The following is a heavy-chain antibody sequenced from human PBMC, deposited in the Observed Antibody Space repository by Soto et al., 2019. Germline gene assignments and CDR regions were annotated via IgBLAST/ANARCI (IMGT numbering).Heavy chain of an antibody. D-gene: IGHD2-8*01. Sequence: QVHLQESGPGLVKPSQTLSVTCTVSGGSVSSDDYSWSWIRQHPGKGLEWIGYIRDSGSTYYNPSIEGRVTITVDKYKNQFSLRLRSVTAADTAVYYCARAMANYFDYWGQGTLVTASS. J-gene: IGHJ4*02. CDR3: ARAMANYFDY. CDR1: GGSVSSDDYS. V-gene: IGHV4-31*03. CDR2: IRDSGST.